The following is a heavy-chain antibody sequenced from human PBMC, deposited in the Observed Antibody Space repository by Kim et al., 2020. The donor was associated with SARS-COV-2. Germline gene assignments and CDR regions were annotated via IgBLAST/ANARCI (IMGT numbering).Heavy chain of an antibody. V-gene: IGHV4-34*01. CDR1: GVSFSGYY. CDR3: ARFSHFDPDYYFDS. CDR2: INHSGST. D-gene: IGHD3-9*01. Sequence: SETLSLTCSVYGVSFSGYYWSWIRQPPGKGLEWIGEINHSGSTNYIPSLKSRVTISVDTSKNQFSLRLYSVTAADTAIYYCARFSHFDPDYYFDSWGQGTLVTVSS. J-gene: IGHJ4*02.